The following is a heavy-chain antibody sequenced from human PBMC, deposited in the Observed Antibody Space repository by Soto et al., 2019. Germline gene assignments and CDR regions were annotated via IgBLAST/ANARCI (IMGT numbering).Heavy chain of an antibody. D-gene: IGHD3-22*01. CDR2: ISGSGGNT. Sequence: EVQLLESGGGLVQPGGSLRLSCAASGFTFSTYAINWVRQAPGKGLEWVSAISGSGGNTYYADSVKGRFTISRDNSKNTLYLQMHSLRAEDTAVYYCAKLSQTYYYDSSGSLGYFQHWGQGTLVTVSS. CDR1: GFTFSTYA. J-gene: IGHJ1*01. CDR3: AKLSQTYYYDSSGSLGYFQH. V-gene: IGHV3-23*01.